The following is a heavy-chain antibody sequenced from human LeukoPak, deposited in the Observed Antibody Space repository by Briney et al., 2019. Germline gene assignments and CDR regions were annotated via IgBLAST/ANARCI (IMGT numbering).Heavy chain of an antibody. CDR3: ARGYRITMVRGVIIPPFDY. J-gene: IGHJ4*02. V-gene: IGHV4-39*01. CDR1: GGSISSSSYY. Sequence: SETLSLTCTVSGGSISSSSYYWGWIRQPPGKGLEWIGSIYYSGSTYYNPSLKSRVTISVDTSKNQFSLKLTSVTAADTAVYYCARGYRITMVRGVIIPPFDYWGQGTLVTVSS. D-gene: IGHD3-10*01. CDR2: IYYSGST.